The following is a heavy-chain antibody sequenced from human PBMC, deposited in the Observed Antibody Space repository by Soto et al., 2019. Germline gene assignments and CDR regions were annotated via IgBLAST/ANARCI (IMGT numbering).Heavy chain of an antibody. J-gene: IGHJ3*02. CDR1: GYTFTSYG. D-gene: IGHD3-22*01. Sequence: ASVKVSCKASGYTFTSYGINWVRQAPGQGLEWMGWISAYNGNTNYAQKLQGRVTMTTDTSTCTAYMELRSLRSDDAAAYVCSRDEPHHIVEAITDAFDIWGQGTMVTVS. CDR3: SRDEPHHIVEAITDAFDI. CDR2: ISAYNGNT. V-gene: IGHV1-18*01.